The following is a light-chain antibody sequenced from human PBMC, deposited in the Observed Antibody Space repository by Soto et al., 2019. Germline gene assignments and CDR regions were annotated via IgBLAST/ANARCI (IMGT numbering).Light chain of an antibody. CDR2: EVT. CDR3: SSYSRTNTLV. J-gene: IGLJ6*01. CDR1: SSDVGDYPY. Sequence: QSAPTQPASVSGSPGQSITISCTGTSSDVGDYPYVSWYQQHPGKVPKLIIYEVTNRPSGVSGRFSGSKSENTASLTISGLQAEDEADYYCSSYSRTNTLVFGSGTKLTV. V-gene: IGLV2-14*01.